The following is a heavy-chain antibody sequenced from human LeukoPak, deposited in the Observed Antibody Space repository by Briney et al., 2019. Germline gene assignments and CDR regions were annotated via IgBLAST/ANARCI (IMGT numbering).Heavy chain of an antibody. CDR2: ISGSGGST. J-gene: IGHJ5*02. V-gene: IGHV3-23*01. Sequence: HPGGSLRLSCAASGFTFSSYTMNWVRQAPGKGLEWVSAISGSGGSTYYADSVKGRFTISRDNSKNTLYLQMNSLRAEDTAVYYCAKASTMIVVVITTWGQGTLVTVSS. CDR1: GFTFSSYT. CDR3: AKASTMIVVVITT. D-gene: IGHD3-22*01.